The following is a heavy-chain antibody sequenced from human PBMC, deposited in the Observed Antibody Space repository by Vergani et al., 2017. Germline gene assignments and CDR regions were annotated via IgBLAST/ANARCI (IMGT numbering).Heavy chain of an antibody. CDR3: AMTPYSSSSFDY. Sequence: EVQLVQSGAEVKKPGESLRISCKGSGYSFTSYWISWVRQMPGKGLEWMGRIDPSVSYTNYSPSFQGHVTITADKSISTAYLRWSSLKASDTAMYYCAMTPYSSSSFDYWGQGTLVTVSS. D-gene: IGHD6-6*01. J-gene: IGHJ4*02. V-gene: IGHV5-10-1*03. CDR2: IDPSVSYT. CDR1: GYSFTSYW.